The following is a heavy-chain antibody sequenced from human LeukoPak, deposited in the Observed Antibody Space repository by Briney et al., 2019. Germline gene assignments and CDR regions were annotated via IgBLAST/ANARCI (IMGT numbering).Heavy chain of an antibody. D-gene: IGHD6-25*01. CDR1: GDSLNSYY. J-gene: IGHJ4*02. V-gene: IGHV4-59*01. CDR2: IFYSGSS. CDR3: AGRAARFFDY. Sequence: SETLSLTCTVSGDSLNSYYWSWICQPPGEGLQWIGYIFYSGSSNYNASLRSRVAISVDTSKNQFSLKLTSVTAADTAVYYCAGRAARFFDYWGQGILVTVSS.